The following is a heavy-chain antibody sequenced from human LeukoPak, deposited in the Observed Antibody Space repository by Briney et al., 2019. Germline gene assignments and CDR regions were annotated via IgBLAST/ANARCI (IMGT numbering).Heavy chain of an antibody. J-gene: IGHJ4*02. D-gene: IGHD5-12*01. CDR3: AREPPGMVATGEYDY. CDR1: GFTFSSYA. Sequence: PGRSLRLSCAASGFTFSSYAMHWVRQAPGKGLEWVAVISYDGSNKYYAGSVKGRFTISRDNSKNTLYLQMNSLRAEDTAVYCCAREPPGMVATGEYDYWGQGTLVTVSS. CDR2: ISYDGSNK. V-gene: IGHV3-30*04.